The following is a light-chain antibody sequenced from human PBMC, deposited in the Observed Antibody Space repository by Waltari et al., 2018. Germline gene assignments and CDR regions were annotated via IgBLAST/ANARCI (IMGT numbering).Light chain of an antibody. CDR3: QQYDGEVVT. V-gene: IGKV3-20*01. CDR2: GTS. CDR1: QSVTSIS. J-gene: IGKJ4*01. Sequence: EIVLTPSPGTLSLSPGERATLSCRASQSVTSISLTWYQQKVGQAPRLLIYGTSSRATGIPDRFSGSGSGTDFTLTISRLEPEDFAVYYCQQYDGEVVTFGGGTKVEI.